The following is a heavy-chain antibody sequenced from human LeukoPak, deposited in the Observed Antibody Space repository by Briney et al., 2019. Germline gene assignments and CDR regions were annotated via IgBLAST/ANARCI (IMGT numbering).Heavy chain of an antibody. CDR2: INPTGGST. J-gene: IGHJ4*02. V-gene: IGHV1-46*01. CDR1: GYTFTDYY. D-gene: IGHD3-10*01. CDR3: AREHYYGSGSYSDY. Sequence: ASVKVSYKASGYTFTDYYIHWVRQAPGQGLEWMGIINPTGGSTSYAQTFQGRVTMTRDTSTSTVYMELSSLISEDTAVYYCAREHYYGSGSYSDYWGQGTLVTVSS.